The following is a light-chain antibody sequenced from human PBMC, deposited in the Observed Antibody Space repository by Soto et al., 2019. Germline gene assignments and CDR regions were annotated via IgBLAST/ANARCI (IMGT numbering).Light chain of an antibody. CDR1: QSVSSN. V-gene: IGKV3-15*01. J-gene: IGKJ1*01. CDR3: QQYNSWSET. CDR2: GAS. Sequence: EIVMTQSPATLSVSPGERATLSCRASQSVSSNLAWYQQKPGQAPRLLIYGASTRATGIPASFSGSGSGATYSFAITSLQGQDSAAYYCQQYNSWSETFGQGTKVDIK.